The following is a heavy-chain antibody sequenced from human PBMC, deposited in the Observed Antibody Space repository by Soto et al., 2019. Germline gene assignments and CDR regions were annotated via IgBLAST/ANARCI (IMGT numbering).Heavy chain of an antibody. J-gene: IGHJ4*02. CDR2: IYYSGST. Sequence: SETLSLTCTVSGGSISSSSYYWGWIRQPPGKGLEWIGSIYYSGSTYYNPSLKSRVTISVDTSKNQFSLKLSSVTAADTAVYYCARQEVLLWFGESNGRLDYWGQGTLVTVSS. D-gene: IGHD3-10*01. CDR3: ARQEVLLWFGESNGRLDY. V-gene: IGHV4-39*01. CDR1: GGSISSSSYY.